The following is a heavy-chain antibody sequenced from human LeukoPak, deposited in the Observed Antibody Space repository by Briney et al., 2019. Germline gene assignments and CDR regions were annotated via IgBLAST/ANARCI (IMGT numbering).Heavy chain of an antibody. CDR2: IYYSGST. D-gene: IGHD2-21*02. CDR1: GGSVSSGSYY. Sequence: PSETLSLTCTVSGGSVSSGSYYWGWIRQPPGKGLEWIGNIYYSGSTYYNPSLKSRVTTSVETSKNQFSLKLSSVTAADTAVYYCARLLVVVTAILFDPWGQGTLVTVSS. V-gene: IGHV4-39*07. J-gene: IGHJ5*02. CDR3: ARLLVVVTAILFDP.